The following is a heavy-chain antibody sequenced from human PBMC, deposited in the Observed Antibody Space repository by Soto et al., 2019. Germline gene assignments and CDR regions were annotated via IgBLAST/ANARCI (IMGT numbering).Heavy chain of an antibody. D-gene: IGHD2-8*01. J-gene: IGHJ4*02. CDR2: INHSGNT. Sequence: SETLSLTCAVYGGSFSDYYWSWIRQPPGKGLEWIGEINHSGNTKYNPSLKTRVTISVDTSKHQFSLNLSSVTAADTAVYYCARANGALDYWGQGTLVTVSS. CDR1: GGSFSDYY. CDR3: ARANGALDY. V-gene: IGHV4-34*01.